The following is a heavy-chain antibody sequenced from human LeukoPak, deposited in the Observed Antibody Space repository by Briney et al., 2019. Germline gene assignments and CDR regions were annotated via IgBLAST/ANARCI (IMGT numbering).Heavy chain of an antibody. D-gene: IGHD3-10*01. Sequence: ASVKVSFTASGGTFSSYAINWVRQAPGQGLEWMGGIIPIFDTTNYAQNFQGRVTITADKSTNTAYMELSSLRSEDTAVYYCARAIRGSKIASRYYFYYMDIWGKGTTVTVSS. CDR2: IIPIFDTT. CDR3: ARAIRGSKIASRYYFYYMDI. V-gene: IGHV1-69*06. J-gene: IGHJ6*03. CDR1: GGTFSSYA.